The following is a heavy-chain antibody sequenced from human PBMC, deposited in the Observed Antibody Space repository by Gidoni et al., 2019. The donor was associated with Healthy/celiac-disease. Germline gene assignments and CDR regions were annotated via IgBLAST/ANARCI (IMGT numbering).Heavy chain of an antibody. D-gene: IGHD2-15*01. CDR2: ISSSSSYT. CDR3: ARPYCSGGSCYGMDV. V-gene: IGHV3-11*05. Sequence: QVQLVESGGGLVKPGGSLRLSCAASGFTFSDYYMSWLRQAPGKGLEWVSYISSSSSYTNYADSVKGRFTISRDNAKNSLYLQMNSLRAEDTAVYYCARPYCSGGSCYGMDVWGQGTTVTVSS. CDR1: GFTFSDYY. J-gene: IGHJ6*02.